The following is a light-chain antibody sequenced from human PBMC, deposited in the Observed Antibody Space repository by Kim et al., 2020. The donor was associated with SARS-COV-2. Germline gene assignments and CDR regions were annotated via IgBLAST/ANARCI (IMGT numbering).Light chain of an antibody. V-gene: IGLV3-21*04. CDR3: QVWDSSSDHWV. J-gene: IGLJ3*02. CDR1: NIGSKS. CDR2: YDS. Sequence: ATGKTARITCGGNNIGSKSVHWYQQKPGQAPVLVIYYDSDRPSGIPARFSGSNSGNTATLTISRVEAGDEADYYCQVWDSSSDHWVFGGGTQLTVL.